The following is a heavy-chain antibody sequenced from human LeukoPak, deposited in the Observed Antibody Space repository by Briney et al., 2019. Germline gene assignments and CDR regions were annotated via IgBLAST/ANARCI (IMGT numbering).Heavy chain of an antibody. Sequence: GASVKVSCKASGYTFTGYYMHWVRRAPGQGLEWMGWINPNSGGTNYAQKFQGRVTMTRDTSISTAYMELSRLRSDDTAVYYCARGRIVGAMGTPHYYFDYWGQGTLVTVSS. D-gene: IGHD1-26*01. V-gene: IGHV1-2*02. CDR3: ARGRIVGAMGTPHYYFDY. CDR1: GYTFTGYY. CDR2: INPNSGGT. J-gene: IGHJ4*02.